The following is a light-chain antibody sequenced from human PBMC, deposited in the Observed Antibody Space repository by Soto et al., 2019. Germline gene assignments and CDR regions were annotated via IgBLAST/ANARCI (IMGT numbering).Light chain of an antibody. CDR2: EVS. J-gene: IGLJ1*01. Sequence: QSALTQPASVSGSPGQSITISCTGTSSDVGLYNIVSWYQQYPGKAPKLLIYEVSKRPSGVSDRFSGSKSGNTASLTISGLQAEDGADYYCCSYAGTSTYVFGSGTKLTGL. CDR1: SSDVGLYNI. CDR3: CSYAGTSTYV. V-gene: IGLV2-23*02.